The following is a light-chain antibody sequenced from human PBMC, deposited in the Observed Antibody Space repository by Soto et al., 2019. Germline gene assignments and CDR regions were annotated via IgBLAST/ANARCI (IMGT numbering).Light chain of an antibody. CDR1: QSVRSSY. J-gene: IGKJ4*01. V-gene: IGKV3-20*01. Sequence: EIVLTQSPGTLSLSPGERATLSCRASQSVRSSYLAWYQQKPGQAPRLLISGASSRATGIPDRFSGSGSGTDFTLTISRLEPEDFAVYYCQQYGDSLTFGGGTKVEIK. CDR3: QQYGDSLT. CDR2: GAS.